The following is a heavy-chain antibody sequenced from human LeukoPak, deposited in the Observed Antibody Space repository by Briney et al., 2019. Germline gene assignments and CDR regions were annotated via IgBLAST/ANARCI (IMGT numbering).Heavy chain of an antibody. V-gene: IGHV4-4*07. CDR1: GGSISSYY. CDR2: IYTSGST. CDR3: AREYYSSSWYNMGWFDP. D-gene: IGHD6-13*01. Sequence: SETLSLTCTVSGGSISSYYWSWIRQPAGKGLEWTGRIYTSGSTNYNPSLKSRVPMSVDTSKNQFSLKLSSVTAADTAVYYCAREYYSSSWYNMGWFDPWGQGTLVTVSS. J-gene: IGHJ5*02.